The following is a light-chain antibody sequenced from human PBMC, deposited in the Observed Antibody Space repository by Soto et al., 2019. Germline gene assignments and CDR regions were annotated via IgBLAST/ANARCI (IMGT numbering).Light chain of an antibody. V-gene: IGLV4-60*02. CDR2: LEGSGSY. Sequence: QLVLTQSSSASASLGSSVKLTCTLSSGHSSYIIAWHQQQPGKAPRYLMKLEGSGSYNKASGVPDRFSGSSSGADRYLTISNLQFEDEADYYCETWDSNIHWVFGGGTKLTVL. CDR1: SGHSSYI. CDR3: ETWDSNIHWV. J-gene: IGLJ3*02.